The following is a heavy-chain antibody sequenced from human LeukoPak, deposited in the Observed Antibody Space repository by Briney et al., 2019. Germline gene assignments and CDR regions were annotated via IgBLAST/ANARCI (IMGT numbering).Heavy chain of an antibody. CDR1: GFTFSRYW. CDR3: ARSAGSSGWYEGYYFDY. V-gene: IGHV3-7*01. CDR2: IKQDGSVK. J-gene: IGHJ4*02. D-gene: IGHD6-13*01. Sequence: GGSLRLSCAASGFTFSRYWMSWVRQAPGKGLEWVANIKQDGSVKYYVDSVKGRFTISRDNAKISLYLQMNSLRAEDTAIYYCARSAGSSGWYEGYYFDYWGQGTLVTVSS.